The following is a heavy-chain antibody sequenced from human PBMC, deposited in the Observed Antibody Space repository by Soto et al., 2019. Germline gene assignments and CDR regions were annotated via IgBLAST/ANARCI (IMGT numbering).Heavy chain of an antibody. CDR1: GGSISSYY. J-gene: IGHJ4*02. CDR3: ARSINYSSSNYFDY. CDR2: IYYSGST. D-gene: IGHD6-6*01. V-gene: IGHV4-59*08. Sequence: SETLSLTCTVSGGSISSYYWSWIRQPPGKGLEWIGYIYYSGSTNYNPSHKSRVTISVDTSKNQFSLKLGSVTAADTAVYYCARSINYSSSNYFDYWGQGTLVTVSS.